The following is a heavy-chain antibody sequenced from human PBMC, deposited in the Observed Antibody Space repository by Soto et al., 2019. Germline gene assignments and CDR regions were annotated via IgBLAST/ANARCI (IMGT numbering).Heavy chain of an antibody. CDR2: IYYSGST. J-gene: IGHJ6*02. V-gene: IGHV4-59*01. Sequence: PSETLSLTCTVSGGSISSYYWSWIRQPPGKGLEWIGYIYYSGSTNYNPSLKSRDTISVDTSKNQFSLKLSSVTAADTAVYYCARGVGYSSSSEYYYYGMDVWGQGTTVTVSS. CDR3: ARGVGYSSSSEYYYYGMDV. CDR1: GGSISSYY. D-gene: IGHD6-6*01.